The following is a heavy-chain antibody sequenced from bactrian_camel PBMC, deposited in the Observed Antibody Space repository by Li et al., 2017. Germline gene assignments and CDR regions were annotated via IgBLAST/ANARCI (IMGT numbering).Heavy chain of an antibody. CDR3: TPVLILSDGYCYKADNY. Sequence: HVQLVESGGGSVQAGGSLRLSCTASSRRNCMGWFRQAPGKEREGVASIHRDGSTSYADSVEGRFTISKDNAKDTLYLQMNSLEPDDTAIYYCTPVLILSDGYCYKADNYWGQGTQVTVS. V-gene: IGHV3S53*01. CDR2: IHRDGST. CDR1: SRRNC. J-gene: IGHJ4*01. D-gene: IGHD3*01.